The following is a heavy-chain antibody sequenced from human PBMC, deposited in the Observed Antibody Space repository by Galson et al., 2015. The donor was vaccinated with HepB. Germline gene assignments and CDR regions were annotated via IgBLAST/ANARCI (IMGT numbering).Heavy chain of an antibody. CDR2: ISYDGNNQ. V-gene: IGHV3-30-3*01. CDR1: GFSFSSYA. D-gene: IGHD1-7*01. Sequence: SLRLSCAASGFSFSSYAMHWVRRAPGKGLEWVAVISYDGNNQYYVDSVKGRLTISRDNAKNTLYLQMNSLRAEDTAIYYCASQWGSSTETTDVWGQGTTVTVSS. CDR3: ASQWGSSTETTDV. J-gene: IGHJ6*02.